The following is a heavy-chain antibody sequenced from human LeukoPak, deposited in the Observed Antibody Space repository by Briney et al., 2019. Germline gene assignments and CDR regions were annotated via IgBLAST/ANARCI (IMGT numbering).Heavy chain of an antibody. Sequence: SETLSLTCTVSGGSISSYYWSWIRQPPGKGLEWIGYIYYSGSTNYNPSLKSRVTISVDTSKNQFSLKLSSVTAADTAVYFCARVTLFRGAQIDSWGQGTLVTVSS. D-gene: IGHD3-10*01. CDR3: ARVTLFRGAQIDS. J-gene: IGHJ4*02. CDR1: GGSISSYY. CDR2: IYYSGST. V-gene: IGHV4-59*08.